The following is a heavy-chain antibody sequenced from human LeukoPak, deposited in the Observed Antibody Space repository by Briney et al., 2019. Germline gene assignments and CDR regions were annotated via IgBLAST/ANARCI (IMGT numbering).Heavy chain of an antibody. Sequence: GGSLRLSCAAPGFTFSSYGMHWVRQAPGKGLEWVAVISYDGSNKYYADSVKGRFTISRDNSKNTLYLQMNSLRAEDTAVYYCAKEVRWYFGYWGQGTLVTASS. CDR2: ISYDGSNK. V-gene: IGHV3-30*18. J-gene: IGHJ4*02. CDR3: AKEVRWYFGY. CDR1: GFTFSSYG. D-gene: IGHD6-13*01.